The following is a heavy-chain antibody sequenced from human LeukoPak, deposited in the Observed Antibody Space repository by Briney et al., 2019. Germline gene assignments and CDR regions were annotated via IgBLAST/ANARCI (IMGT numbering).Heavy chain of an antibody. V-gene: IGHV3-7*01. D-gene: IGHD3-10*01. Sequence: PGGSLRLSCAASGFTFSSYWMSWVRPAPGKGLEWVANIKQDGSEKYYVDSVKGRFTISRDNAKNSLYLQMNSLRAEDTAVYYCARDMAMRRYYYMDVWGKGTTVTVSS. CDR3: ARDMAMRRYYYMDV. CDR1: GFTFSSYW. CDR2: IKQDGSEK. J-gene: IGHJ6*03.